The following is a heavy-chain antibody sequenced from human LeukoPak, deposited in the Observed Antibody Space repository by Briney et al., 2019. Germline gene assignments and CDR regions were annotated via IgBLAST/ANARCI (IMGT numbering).Heavy chain of an antibody. CDR3: AGDYGSGILI. CDR1: GGSISSNY. V-gene: IGHV4-59*01. Sequence: SETLSLTCNVSGGSISSNYWSWIRQPPGKGLEWIGYIYYSGSTNYNPSLKSRVTISVDTSKNQFSLKLSSVTAADTAVYYCAGDYGSGILIWGQGTLVTVSS. CDR2: IYYSGST. J-gene: IGHJ4*02. D-gene: IGHD3-10*01.